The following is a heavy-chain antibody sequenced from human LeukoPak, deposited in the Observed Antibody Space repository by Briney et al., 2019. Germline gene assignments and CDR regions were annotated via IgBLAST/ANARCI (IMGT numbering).Heavy chain of an antibody. CDR3: ARAYNWNDKSDY. CDR1: GYPFPRYY. V-gene: IGHV1-46*01. CDR2: INPDGGST. J-gene: IGHJ4*02. D-gene: IGHD1-20*01. Sequence: ASVKVSFKASGYPFPRYYVHWVRPAPGQGLGWMGMINPDGGSTNYAQKFQGRVTMTRDTSTSTVYMDLSSLRSEDTAVYYCARAYNWNDKSDYWGQGTLVTVSS.